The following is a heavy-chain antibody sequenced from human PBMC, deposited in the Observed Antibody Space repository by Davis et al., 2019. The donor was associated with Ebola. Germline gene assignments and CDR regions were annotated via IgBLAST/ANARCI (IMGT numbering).Heavy chain of an antibody. J-gene: IGHJ4*02. CDR3: AKWQYYYDSSGYSSGVDY. D-gene: IGHD3-22*01. V-gene: IGHV3-30*18. CDR2: ISYDGSNK. Sequence: PGGSLRLSCAASGFTFSSYGMHWVRQAPGKGLEWVAVISYDGSNKYYADSVKGRFTISRDNSKNTLYLQMNSLRAEDTAVYYCAKWQYYYDSSGYSSGVDYWGQGTLVTVSS. CDR1: GFTFSSYG.